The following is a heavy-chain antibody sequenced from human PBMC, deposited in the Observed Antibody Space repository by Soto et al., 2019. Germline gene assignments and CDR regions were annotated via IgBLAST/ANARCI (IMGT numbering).Heavy chain of an antibody. D-gene: IGHD6-13*01. V-gene: IGHV4-31*03. CDR3: ARVGGAAAGIDYYYYGMDV. Sequence: PSETLSLTCTVSGGSISGGGYYWSWIRQHPGKGLEWIGYIYYSGSTYYNPSLKSRVTISVDTSKNQFSLKLSSVTAADTAVYYCARVGGAAAGIDYYYYGMDVWGQGTTVTVSS. CDR1: GGSISGGGYY. CDR2: IYYSGST. J-gene: IGHJ6*02.